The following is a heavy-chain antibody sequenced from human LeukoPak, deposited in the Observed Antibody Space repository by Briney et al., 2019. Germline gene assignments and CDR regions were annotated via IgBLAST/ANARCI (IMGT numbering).Heavy chain of an antibody. D-gene: IGHD3-10*01. CDR1: ADSLSSGAHY. CDR3: ARGGNRFGGFYFDY. Sequence: SETLSLSCTVSADSLSSGAHYWACTRQLPGKGLESIGFIHHSGSSRHNPSLKDRVAISVDASRNQFALRLSSVTAADTAIYYCARGGNRFGGFYFDYWGQGIQVIVTS. J-gene: IGHJ4*02. CDR2: IHHSGSS. V-gene: IGHV4-31*03.